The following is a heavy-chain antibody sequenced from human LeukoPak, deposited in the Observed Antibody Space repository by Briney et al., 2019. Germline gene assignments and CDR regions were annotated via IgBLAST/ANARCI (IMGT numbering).Heavy chain of an antibody. CDR3: ASTAVDHNWFDP. CDR2: IYYSGST. CDR1: GGSISSGDYY. D-gene: IGHD2-21*02. J-gene: IGHJ5*02. Sequence: SQTLSLTCTVPGGSISSGDYYWSWIRQPPGKGLEWIGYIYYSGSTYYNPSLKSRVTISVDTSKNQFSLKLSSVTAADTAVYYCASTAVDHNWFDPWGQGTLVTVSS. V-gene: IGHV4-30-4*01.